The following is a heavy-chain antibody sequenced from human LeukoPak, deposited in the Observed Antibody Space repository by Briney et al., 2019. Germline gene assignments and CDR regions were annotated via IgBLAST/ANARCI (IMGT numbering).Heavy chain of an antibody. D-gene: IGHD1-26*01. V-gene: IGHV1-69*05. CDR3: ARESRGAHGAGFDY. CDR2: IIPIFGTA. Sequence: ASVKVSCKASGGTFSSYAISWVRQAPGQGLEWMGGIIPIFGTANYAQKFQGRVTITTDESTSTAYMELSSLRSEDTAVYYCARESRGAHGAGFDYWGQGTLVTVSS. J-gene: IGHJ4*02. CDR1: GGTFSSYA.